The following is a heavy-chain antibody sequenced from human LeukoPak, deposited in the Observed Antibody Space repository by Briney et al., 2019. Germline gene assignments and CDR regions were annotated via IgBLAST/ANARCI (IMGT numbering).Heavy chain of an antibody. Sequence: SQTLSLTCAVSGGSISSGGYSWSWIRQPPGKGLEWIGYIYHSGSTYYNPSLKSRVTISVDRSKNQFSLKLSSVTAADTAVYYCARGELIPNYGSGSFFDNWGQGTLVTVSS. V-gene: IGHV4-30-2*01. CDR2: IYHSGST. CDR3: ARGELIPNYGSGSFFDN. D-gene: IGHD3-10*01. CDR1: GGSISSGGYS. J-gene: IGHJ4*02.